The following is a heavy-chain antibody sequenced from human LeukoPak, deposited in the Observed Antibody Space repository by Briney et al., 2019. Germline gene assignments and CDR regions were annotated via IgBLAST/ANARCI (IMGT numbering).Heavy chain of an antibody. CDR2: IEQSGST. V-gene: IGHV4-34*01. CDR3: ARIPLPEYYYYMDV. D-gene: IGHD2-2*02. Sequence: SETLSLACTVSGGSLSGYHWSWIRQSPGQGLEWIGEIEQSGSTKNNPSLKSRVTISVDRSKNQFSLKLSSVTAVDTAVYYCARIPLPEYYYYMDVWGKGTTVTVSS. J-gene: IGHJ6*03. CDR1: GGSLSGYH.